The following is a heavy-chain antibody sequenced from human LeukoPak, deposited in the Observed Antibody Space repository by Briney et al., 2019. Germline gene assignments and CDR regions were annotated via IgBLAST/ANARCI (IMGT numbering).Heavy chain of an antibody. CDR1: GGSISIYY. J-gene: IGHJ6*03. CDR2: IYYSGTT. D-gene: IGHD1-1*01. V-gene: IGHV4-59*01. Sequence: PSETLSLTSTVSGGSISIYYWSWIRQPPGKGLEWIGYIYYSGTTNYNPSLKGRVTISVDTSKNQFSLKLTSVTAADTAVYYCARVTWFPGTSYYYMDVWGKGTTVTVSS. CDR3: ARVTWFPGTSYYYMDV.